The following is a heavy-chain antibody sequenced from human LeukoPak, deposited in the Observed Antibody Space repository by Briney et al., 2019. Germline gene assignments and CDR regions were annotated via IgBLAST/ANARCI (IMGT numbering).Heavy chain of an antibody. CDR1: GYTFTGYY. J-gene: IGHJ2*01. Sequence: SCKASGYTFTGYYMHWVRQAPGKGLEWVAVISYDGSNKYYADSVKGRFTISRDNSKNTLYLQMNSLRAEDTAVYYCAKVPGYCSGGSCYTDWYFDLWGRGTLVTVSS. D-gene: IGHD2-15*01. CDR2: ISYDGSNK. V-gene: IGHV3-30*18. CDR3: AKVPGYCSGGSCYTDWYFDL.